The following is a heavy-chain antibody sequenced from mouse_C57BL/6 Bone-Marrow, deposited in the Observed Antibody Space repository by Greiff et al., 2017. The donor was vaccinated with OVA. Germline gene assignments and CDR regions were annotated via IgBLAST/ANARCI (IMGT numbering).Heavy chain of an antibody. CDR1: GYAFSSSW. J-gene: IGHJ3*01. CDR2: IYPGDGDT. D-gene: IGHD3-2*02. V-gene: IGHV1-82*01. CDR3: ARGDSSGYSWFAY. Sequence: QVQLKESGPELVKPGASVKISCKASGYAFSSSWMNWVKQRPGKGLEWIGRIYPGDGDTNYNGKFKGKATLTADKSSSTAYMQLSSLTSEDSAVYFCARGDSSGYSWFAYWGQGTLVTVSA.